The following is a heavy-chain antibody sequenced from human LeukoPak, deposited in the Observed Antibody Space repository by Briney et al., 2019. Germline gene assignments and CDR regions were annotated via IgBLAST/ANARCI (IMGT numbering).Heavy chain of an antibody. CDR1: GGSFSGYY. CDR3: ARRDLSWFDP. D-gene: IGHD3-3*01. CDR2: INHSGST. J-gene: IGHJ5*02. Sequence: SETLSLTCAVYGGSFSGYYWGWIRQPPGKGLEWIGEINHSGSTNYNPSLKSRVTISVDTSKNQFSLKLSSVTAADTAVYYCARRDLSWFDPWGQGTLVTVSS. V-gene: IGHV4-34*01.